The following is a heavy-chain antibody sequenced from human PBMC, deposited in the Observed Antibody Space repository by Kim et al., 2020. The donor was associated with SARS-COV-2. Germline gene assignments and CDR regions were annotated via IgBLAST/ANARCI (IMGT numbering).Heavy chain of an antibody. V-gene: IGHV3-53*04. D-gene: IGHD4-17*01. CDR3: ARGGDYGGNSRGHWFDP. Sequence: VKGRFTISRHNSKNTLYLQRNSLRAEDTAVYYCARGGDYGGNSRGHWFDPWGQGTLVTVSS. J-gene: IGHJ5*02.